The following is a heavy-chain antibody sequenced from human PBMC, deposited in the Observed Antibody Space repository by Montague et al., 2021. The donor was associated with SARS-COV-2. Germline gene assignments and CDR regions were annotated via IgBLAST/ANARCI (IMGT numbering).Heavy chain of an antibody. CDR3: ARGRFLEWLIYSVVGAFDI. CDR1: GDSVSSNSAA. D-gene: IGHD3-3*01. CDR2: TYYRSKWYN. V-gene: IGHV6-1*01. J-gene: IGHJ3*02. Sequence: CAISGDSVSSNSAAWNWIRQSPSRGLEWLGRTYYRSKWYNDYAVSVKSRITINPDTSKNQFSLKLSSVTAADTAVYYCARGRFLEWLIYSVVGAFDIWGQGTMVTVSS.